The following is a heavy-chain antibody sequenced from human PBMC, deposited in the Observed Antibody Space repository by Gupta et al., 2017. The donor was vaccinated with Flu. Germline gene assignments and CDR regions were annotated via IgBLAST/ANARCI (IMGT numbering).Heavy chain of an antibody. Sequence: QVQLQESGPGLVKTSETLSLTCTVIGGSISSYYWSWIRQSPGKGLEWMGYIEVTGATKYNPSLRSILSRAMDATKKQPLPTLFAVTTADKDVYYCVRGHQTRVMTMEVNIVDWFEPLGQGTLVNVS. J-gene: IGHJ5*02. CDR3: VRGHQTRVMTMEVNIVDWFEP. CDR2: IEVTGAT. V-gene: IGHV4-59*01. D-gene: IGHD2/OR15-2a*01. CDR1: GGSISSYY.